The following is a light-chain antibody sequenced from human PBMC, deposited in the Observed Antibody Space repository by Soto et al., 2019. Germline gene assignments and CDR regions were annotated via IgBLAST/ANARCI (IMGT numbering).Light chain of an antibody. J-gene: IGLJ1*01. CDR1: SSDVGGYNY. V-gene: IGLV2-11*01. CDR3: CSYAGTYTSFV. CDR2: DVS. Sequence: QSALTQPRSVSGSPGQSVTIPCTGTSSDVGGYNYVSWYQQHPGKAPKVMIYDVSKRPSGVPDRFSGSKSGNTASLTISGLQAEDEADYYCCSYAGTYTSFVFGTG.